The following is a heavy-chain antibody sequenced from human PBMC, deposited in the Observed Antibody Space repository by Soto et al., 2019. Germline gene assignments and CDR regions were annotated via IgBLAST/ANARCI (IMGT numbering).Heavy chain of an antibody. CDR1: GFTFFNYA. J-gene: IGHJ4*02. Sequence: EMQLSESGGNLVQPGGSLRLSCAASGFTFFNYAMSWVRQAQGKGLEWVSSISGSGGETHYADSVKGRFTISRDNTKNTLYLQMNSLRVEATAVYSCAKMTSGSGWYGAVDYWGQGTLVTVSS. CDR2: ISGSGGET. V-gene: IGHV3-23*01. D-gene: IGHD6-19*01. CDR3: AKMTSGSGWYGAVDY.